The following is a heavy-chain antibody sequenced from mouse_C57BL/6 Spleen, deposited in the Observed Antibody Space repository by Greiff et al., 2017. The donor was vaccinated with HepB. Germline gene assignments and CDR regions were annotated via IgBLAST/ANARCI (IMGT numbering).Heavy chain of an antibody. CDR1: GYTFTDYY. CDR2: IYPGSGNT. Sequence: VQLQQSGAELVRPGASVKLSCKASGYTFTDYYINWVKQRPGQGLEWIARIYPGSGNTYYNEKFKGKATLTAEKSSSTAYMQLSSLTSEDSAVYVCAVYDGYPYAMDYWGQGTSVTVSS. J-gene: IGHJ4*01. V-gene: IGHV1-76*01. D-gene: IGHD2-3*01. CDR3: AVYDGYPYAMDY.